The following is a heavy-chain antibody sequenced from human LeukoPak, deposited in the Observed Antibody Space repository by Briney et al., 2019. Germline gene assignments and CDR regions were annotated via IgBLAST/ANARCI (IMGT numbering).Heavy chain of an antibody. CDR2: FNPEDGET. V-gene: IGHV1-24*01. Sequence: ASVTVSCTVSGYTLTELSMHWVRQAPGKGLEWMGGFNPEDGETIYAQTFQGRVTMTEDTSTDTAYMGLSSLRSEDTAVYYCATDPPGSSRGFDYWGQGTLVTVSS. D-gene: IGHD6-13*01. J-gene: IGHJ4*02. CDR3: ATDPPGSSRGFDY. CDR1: GYTLTELS.